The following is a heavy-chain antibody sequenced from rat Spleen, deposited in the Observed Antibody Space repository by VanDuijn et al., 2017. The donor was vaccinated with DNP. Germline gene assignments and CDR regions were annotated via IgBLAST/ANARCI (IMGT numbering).Heavy chain of an antibody. CDR3: ARSRYGYGDYYAMDA. Sequence: EVQLVESGGDLVQPGRSLKLSCVASGFAFNNYWMTWIRQVPGKGLEWIASITDGGGNTYYPDSVRGRFTISRDNAKNTLYLQMNSLRSEDTATYYCARSRYGYGDYYAMDAWGQGTSVTVSS. D-gene: IGHD1-4*01. CDR2: ITDGGGNT. CDR1: GFAFNNYW. J-gene: IGHJ4*01. V-gene: IGHV5-31*01.